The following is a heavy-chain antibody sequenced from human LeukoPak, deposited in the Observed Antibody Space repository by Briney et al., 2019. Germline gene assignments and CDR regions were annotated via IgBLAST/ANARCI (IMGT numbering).Heavy chain of an antibody. D-gene: IGHD3-3*01. J-gene: IGHJ4*02. CDR1: GGSFSGYY. CDR2: INHTGST. V-gene: IGHV4-34*01. CDR3: AGGRVLRSYLTWRGDFFDY. Sequence: PSETLSLTCAVYGGSFSGYYWSWIRQPPGKGLEWIGEINHTGSTNYNPSLQCRVNISVDTSKSQFPLKLISVTAADTAVYYCAGGRVLRSYLTWRGDFFDYWGQGTLVTGSS.